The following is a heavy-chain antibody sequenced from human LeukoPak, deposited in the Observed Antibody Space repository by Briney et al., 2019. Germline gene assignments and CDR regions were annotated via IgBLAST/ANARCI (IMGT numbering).Heavy chain of an antibody. V-gene: IGHV4-59*01. CDR3: ARVRYCSGGGCYGLDY. Sequence: SETLSLTCTVSGGSISNYFWSWIRQPPGKGLEWIGYIYYSGSTNYNPSLKSRVTISVDTSKNQFSLKLRSVTAADTAVYYCARVRYCSGGGCYGLDYWGQGTLVTVSS. J-gene: IGHJ4*02. CDR2: IYYSGST. D-gene: IGHD2-15*01. CDR1: GGSISNYF.